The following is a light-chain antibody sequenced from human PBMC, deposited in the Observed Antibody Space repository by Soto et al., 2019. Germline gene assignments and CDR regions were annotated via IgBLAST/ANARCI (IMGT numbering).Light chain of an antibody. CDR2: GAF. J-gene: IGKJ4*01. V-gene: IGKV3-15*01. CDR3: QQYKNWPPLT. CDR1: QSVSNN. Sequence: EILMTQSPAILSVSPGERATLSCRASQSVSNNLAWYQQKPGKGPRLLIYGAFTRATGIPARFSGSGSGTEFTLTISSLQSEDFAVYYCQQYKNWPPLTFGGGTKVEIK.